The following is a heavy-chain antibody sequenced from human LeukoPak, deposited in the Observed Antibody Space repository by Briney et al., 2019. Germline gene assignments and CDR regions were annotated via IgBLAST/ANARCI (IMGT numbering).Heavy chain of an antibody. J-gene: IGHJ4*02. CDR1: GTTLSNYG. CDR2: ISGSGGRT. V-gene: IGHV3-23*01. Sequence: GGSLRLSCAVSGTTLSNYGMTWVRQAPGKGLEWVAGISGSGGRTTYADSVKGRFTISRDNPKNTLYLQINSLRAEDTAVYFCAKRGVVIRVILVGFHKEAYYFDSWGQGALVTVSS. CDR3: AKRGVVIRVILVGFHKEAYYFDS. D-gene: IGHD3-22*01.